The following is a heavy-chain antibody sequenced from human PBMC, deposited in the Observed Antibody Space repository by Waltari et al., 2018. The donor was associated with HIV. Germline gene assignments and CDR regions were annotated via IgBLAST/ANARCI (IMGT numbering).Heavy chain of an antibody. D-gene: IGHD5-12*01. J-gene: IGHJ6*02. V-gene: IGHV1-69*04. CDR3: ARVVEMATTNYYYYGMDV. CDR1: GVTFSSYA. Sequence: QVQLVQSGAEVKKPGSSVKVSCKASGVTFSSYATSWERPPTGQGLEWMGRIIPILGIANYAQRFQGRVTITADKSTSTGYMELSSLRSEDTAVYYCARVVEMATTNYYYYGMDVWGQGTTVTVSS. CDR2: IIPILGIA.